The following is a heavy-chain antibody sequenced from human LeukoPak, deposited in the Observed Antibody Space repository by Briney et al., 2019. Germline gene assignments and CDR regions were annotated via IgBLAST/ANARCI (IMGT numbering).Heavy chain of an antibody. V-gene: IGHV1-3*01. CDR1: GYTFTNYV. CDR3: ARHERDFDY. D-gene: IGHD1-1*01. J-gene: IGHJ4*02. Sequence: ASVKVSCKASGYTFTNYVVHRVRQAPGQRLEWMGWINAGNGNTKYSQKFQGRVTITRDTSANTAYMELSSLRSEDTAVYYCARHERDFDYWGQGTLVTVSS. CDR2: INAGNGNT.